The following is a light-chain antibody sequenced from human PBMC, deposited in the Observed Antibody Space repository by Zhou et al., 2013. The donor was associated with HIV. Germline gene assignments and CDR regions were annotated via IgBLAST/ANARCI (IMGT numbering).Light chain of an antibody. V-gene: IGKV3-15*01. Sequence: EIVIWQSPATLSLSPGERATVSCRASQTVSSNLAWYQQKPGQPPRLLIYGAATRATGVPGRFSGSGSGTEFTLSISSLQSEDFAVYYCQQYNDWPLTFGPGTKVDIK. CDR1: QTVSSN. CDR3: QQYNDWPLT. J-gene: IGKJ3*01. CDR2: GAA.